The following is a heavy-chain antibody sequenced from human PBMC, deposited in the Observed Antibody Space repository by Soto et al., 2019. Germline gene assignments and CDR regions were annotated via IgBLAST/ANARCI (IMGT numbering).Heavy chain of an antibody. CDR1: GGSISSGGYY. D-gene: IGHD2-2*01. Sequence: SETLSLTCTVSGGSISSGGYYWSWIRQHPGKGLEWIGYIYYSGSTYYNPSLKSRVTISVDTSKNQFSLKLSSVTAADTAVYYCARAVGCSSTSCRKALYGMDVWGQGTTVTVSS. V-gene: IGHV4-31*03. J-gene: IGHJ6*02. CDR3: ARAVGCSSTSCRKALYGMDV. CDR2: IYYSGST.